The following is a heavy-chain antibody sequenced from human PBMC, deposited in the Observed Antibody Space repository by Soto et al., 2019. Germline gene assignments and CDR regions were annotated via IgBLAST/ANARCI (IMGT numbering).Heavy chain of an antibody. CDR2: ISGSGGRT. CDR3: AKADDFWSGYHIYYYYGMDV. V-gene: IGHV3-23*01. CDR1: GFTFSSYA. J-gene: IGHJ6*02. Sequence: XGSLKLSCAASGFTFSSYAMSWVRQAPGKGLDWVSGISGSGGRTYYADSVKGRFTISRDNSKHTLYLQMNSLRAEDTAVYYCAKADDFWSGYHIYYYYGMDVWGQGTTVTVSS. D-gene: IGHD3-3*01.